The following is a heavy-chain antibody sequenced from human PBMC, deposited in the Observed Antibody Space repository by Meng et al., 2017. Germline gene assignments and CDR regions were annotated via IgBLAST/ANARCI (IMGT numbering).Heavy chain of an antibody. J-gene: IGHJ4*02. CDR2: ISSSSSYI. CDR3: ARANFGY. Sequence: GESLKISCAASGFTFSSYSMNWVRQAPGKGLEWVSSISSSSSYIYYADSVKGRFTISIDNAKNSLYLQMNSLRAEDTAVYYCARANFGYWGQGTMVTVSS. V-gene: IGHV3-21*01. CDR1: GFTFSSYS.